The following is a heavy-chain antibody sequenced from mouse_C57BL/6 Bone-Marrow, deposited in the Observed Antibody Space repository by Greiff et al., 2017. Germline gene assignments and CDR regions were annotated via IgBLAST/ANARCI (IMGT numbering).Heavy chain of an antibody. V-gene: IGHV1-72*01. D-gene: IGHD1-1*01. CDR2: IDPNSGGT. CDR1: GYTFTSYW. J-gene: IGHJ4*01. CDR3: ASYYGSREVYAMDY. Sequence: QVQLKQPGAELVKPGASVKLSCKASGYTFTSYWMHWVKQRPGRGLEWIGRIDPNSGGTKYNEKFKSKATLTVDKPSSTAYMQLSSLTSEDSAVYYCASYYGSREVYAMDYWGQGTSVTVSS.